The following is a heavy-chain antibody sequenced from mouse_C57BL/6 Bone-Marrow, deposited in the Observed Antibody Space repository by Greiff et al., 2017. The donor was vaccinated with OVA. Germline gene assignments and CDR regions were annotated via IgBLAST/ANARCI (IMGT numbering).Heavy chain of an antibody. CDR3: ARFYYYGSSPHFDY. J-gene: IGHJ2*01. CDR2: INPYNGGT. D-gene: IGHD1-1*01. CDR1: GYTFTDYY. V-gene: IGHV1-19*01. Sequence: VQLKQSGPVLVKPGASVKMSCKASGYTFTDYYMNWVKQSHGKSLEWIGVINPYNGGTSYNQKFKGKATLTVDKSSSTAYMELNSLTSEDSAVYYCARFYYYGSSPHFDYWGQGTTLTVSS.